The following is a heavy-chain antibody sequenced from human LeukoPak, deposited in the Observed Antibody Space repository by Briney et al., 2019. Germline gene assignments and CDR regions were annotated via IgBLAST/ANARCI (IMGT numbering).Heavy chain of an antibody. Sequence: ASVKVSCKASGYTFTSYDINWVRQATGQGLEWMGWMNPNSGNTGYAQKFQGRVTMTRNTSISTAYMELSSLRSGDTAVYYCARYYYDSSGYPEGFDYWGQGTLVTVSS. CDR1: GYTFTSYD. J-gene: IGHJ4*02. V-gene: IGHV1-8*01. D-gene: IGHD3-22*01. CDR2: MNPNSGNT. CDR3: ARYYYDSSGYPEGFDY.